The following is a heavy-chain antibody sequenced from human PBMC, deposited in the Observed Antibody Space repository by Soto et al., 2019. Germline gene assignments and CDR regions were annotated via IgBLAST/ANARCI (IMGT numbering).Heavy chain of an antibody. CDR2: IYYTGNT. D-gene: IGHD3-10*01. Sequence: ETLSLTCTVSGGSISSYYWSWIRQPPGKGLEWIGYIYYTGNTNYNPSLKSRVTISVDTSKNQFSLKLSSVTAADTAVYYCAREVRENSGTYCFDYWGQGTLVTVSS. CDR1: GGSISSYY. J-gene: IGHJ4*02. V-gene: IGHV4-59*01. CDR3: AREVRENSGTYCFDY.